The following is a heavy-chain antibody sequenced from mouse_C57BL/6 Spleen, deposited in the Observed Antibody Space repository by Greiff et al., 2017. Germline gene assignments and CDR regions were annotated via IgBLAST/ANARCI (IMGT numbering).Heavy chain of an antibody. CDR1: GYSFTDYN. Sequence: VQLLQSGPELVKPGASVKISCKASGYSFTDYNMNWVKQSNGKSLEWIGVINPNYGTTSYNQKFKGKDTCTVVQSSSTAYMQLNRLTSEDSAVYYWARKGVITTVSAKGYYFDYWGQGTTLTVSS. D-gene: IGHD1-1*01. CDR2: INPNYGTT. V-gene: IGHV1-39*01. J-gene: IGHJ2*01. CDR3: ARKGVITTVSAKGYYFDY.